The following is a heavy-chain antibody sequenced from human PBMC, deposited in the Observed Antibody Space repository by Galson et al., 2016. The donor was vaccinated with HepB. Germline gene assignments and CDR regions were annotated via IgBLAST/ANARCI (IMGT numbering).Heavy chain of an antibody. D-gene: IGHD2-2*01. CDR2: IYYSGST. V-gene: IGHV4-61*01. Sequence: LSLTCTVSGGSVSSGSYYWSWIRQPPGKGLEWIGYIYYSGSTNYNPSLKSRVTISVDTSKNQFSLKLSSVTAADTAVYYCARLCISTSCYDGGFDYWGQGTLVTVSS. J-gene: IGHJ4*02. CDR3: ARLCISTSCYDGGFDY. CDR1: GGSVSSGSYY.